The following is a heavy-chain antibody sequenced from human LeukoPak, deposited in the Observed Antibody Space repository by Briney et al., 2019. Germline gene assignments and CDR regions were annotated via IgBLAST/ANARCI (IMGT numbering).Heavy chain of an antibody. CDR3: ARRAGGYSHPYDY. Sequence: GASVKVSCKASGYTFTGYYMHWVRQAPGQGLEWMGGIIPIFGTANYAQKFQGRVTITADESTSTAYMELSSLRSEDTAVYYCARRAGGYSHPYDYWGQGTLVTVSS. J-gene: IGHJ4*02. CDR2: IIPIFGTA. D-gene: IGHD4-23*01. V-gene: IGHV1-69*13. CDR1: GYTFTGYY.